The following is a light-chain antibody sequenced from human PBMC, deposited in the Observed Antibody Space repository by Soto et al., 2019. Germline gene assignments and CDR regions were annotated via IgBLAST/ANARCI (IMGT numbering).Light chain of an antibody. CDR3: SSYGGSNNLYV. J-gene: IGLJ1*01. Sequence: QSALTQPPSASGSPGQSVTISCTGTSSDVGGYNYVSWYQQHPGKAPKLMIYEVSQRPSGVPDRFSGSKSGNTASLTVSGLQAEDEADYYCSSYGGSNNLYVFGTGTKLTVL. V-gene: IGLV2-8*01. CDR2: EVS. CDR1: SSDVGGYNY.